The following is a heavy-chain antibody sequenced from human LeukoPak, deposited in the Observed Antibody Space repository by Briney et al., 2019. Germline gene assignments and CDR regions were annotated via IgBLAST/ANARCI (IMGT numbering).Heavy chain of an antibody. V-gene: IGHV4-34*01. CDR1: GGSFSGYY. CDR3: ARGGYDFLDY. CDR2: INHSGST. D-gene: IGHD3-3*01. Sequence: TSETLSLTCAVYGGSFSGYYWSWIRQPPGKGLEWIGEINHSGSTNYNPSLKSRVTISVDTSKNQFSLKLSSVTAADTAVYYCARGGYDFLDYWGQGTLVTVSS. J-gene: IGHJ4*02.